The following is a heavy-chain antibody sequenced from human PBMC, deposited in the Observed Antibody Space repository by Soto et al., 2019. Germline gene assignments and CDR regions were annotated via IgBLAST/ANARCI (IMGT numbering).Heavy chain of an antibody. V-gene: IGHV3-23*01. CDR3: AKGDRGYCSGGSCSLGDY. CDR1: GFTFSNYA. D-gene: IGHD2-15*01. Sequence: EVQLLESGGDLVQTGGSLRLSCAASGFTFSNYAMHWVRQAPGKGLEWVSAISASGGTTYYADSVKGRFTLSRDNSNTILYLQMNSLRADATALYFCAKGDRGYCSGGSCSLGDYWGQGTLATVAS. J-gene: IGHJ4*02. CDR2: ISASGGTT.